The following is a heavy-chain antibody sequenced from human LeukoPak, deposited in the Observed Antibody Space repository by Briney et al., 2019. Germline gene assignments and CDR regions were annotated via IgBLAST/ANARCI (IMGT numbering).Heavy chain of an antibody. Sequence: ASVKVSCKASGGTFSSYDIDWVRQATGQGLEWMGWMNPNSGNTGYAQKFQGRVTITRNTSISTAYMELSSLRSEDTAVYYCARFSSRATDPWGQGTLVTVSS. V-gene: IGHV1-8*03. CDR3: ARFSSRATDP. CDR2: MNPNSGNT. CDR1: GGTFSSYD. D-gene: IGHD6-13*01. J-gene: IGHJ5*02.